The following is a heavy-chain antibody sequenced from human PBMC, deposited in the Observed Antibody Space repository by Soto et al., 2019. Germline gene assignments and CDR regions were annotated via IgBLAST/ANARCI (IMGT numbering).Heavy chain of an antibody. CDR1: GGTFNKYA. CDR2: ITPLFGTP. D-gene: IGHD3-22*01. Sequence: GASVKVSCKASGGTFNKYAIDWVRQAPGQGLEWMGGITPLFGTPNYAQRFQGRVTISADEVTSTAYMELGSLRSDDTGVYYCARQFDYDTSGYYYAYWGQGTLVTVSS. J-gene: IGHJ4*02. V-gene: IGHV1-69*13. CDR3: ARQFDYDTSGYYYAY.